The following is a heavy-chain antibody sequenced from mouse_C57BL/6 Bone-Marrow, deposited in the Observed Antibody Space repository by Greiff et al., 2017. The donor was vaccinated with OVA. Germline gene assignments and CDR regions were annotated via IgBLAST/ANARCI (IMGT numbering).Heavy chain of an antibody. CDR3: TRSTTVVATDAY. V-gene: IGHV1-5*01. D-gene: IGHD1-1*01. CDR2: IYPGNSDT. J-gene: IGHJ2*01. Sequence: EVQLQQSGTVLARPGASVKMSCKTSGYTFTSYWMHWVKQRPGQGLEWIGAIYPGNSDTSYNQKFKGKAKLTAVTSASTAYMELSSLTNEDSAVYYCTRSTTVVATDAYWGQGTTLTVSS. CDR1: GYTFTSYW.